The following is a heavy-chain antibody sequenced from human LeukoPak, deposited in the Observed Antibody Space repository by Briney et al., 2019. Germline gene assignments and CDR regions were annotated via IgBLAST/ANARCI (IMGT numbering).Heavy chain of an antibody. V-gene: IGHV1-18*01. CDR3: ARVLLDYYDSNLDP. Sequence: VASVKVSCKASGYTFTSYGISWVRQAPGQGLEWMGWISAYNGNTNYAQKLQGRVTMTTDTSTSTAYMELRSLRSDDTAVYYCARVLLDYYDSNLDPWGQGTLVTVSS. D-gene: IGHD3-22*01. CDR1: GYTFTSYG. J-gene: IGHJ5*02. CDR2: ISAYNGNT.